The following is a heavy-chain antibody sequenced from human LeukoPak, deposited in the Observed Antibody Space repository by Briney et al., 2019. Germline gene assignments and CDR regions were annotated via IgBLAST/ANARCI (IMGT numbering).Heavy chain of an antibody. Sequence: GGSLRLSCATSGFTFTSYAMSWVRQAPGKGLEWVSVISGSGAATFYADSVEGRSTISRDISKNTLYLELKSMRAEDTAVYFCARNGGDGKPFYYEVDVWGQGTTVTVS. CDR1: GFTFTSYA. V-gene: IGHV3-23*01. J-gene: IGHJ6*02. CDR3: ARNGGDGKPFYYEVDV. CDR2: ISGSGAAT. D-gene: IGHD3-22*01.